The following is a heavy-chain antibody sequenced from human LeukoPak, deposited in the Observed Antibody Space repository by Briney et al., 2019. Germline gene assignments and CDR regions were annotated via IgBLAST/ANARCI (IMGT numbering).Heavy chain of an antibody. D-gene: IGHD3-9*01. CDR3: ARRFSYYDILTGSYYYYMDV. CDR2: IYHRGST. Sequence: SETLSLTCTVSGGSISNYCWSWIRQSAGKGLEWIGSIYHRGSTYYNPSLKSRVTISVDTSKNQFSLKLSSVTAADTAVYYCARRFSYYDILTGSYYYYMDVWGKGTTVTVSS. V-gene: IGHV4-4*07. CDR1: GGSISNYC. J-gene: IGHJ6*03.